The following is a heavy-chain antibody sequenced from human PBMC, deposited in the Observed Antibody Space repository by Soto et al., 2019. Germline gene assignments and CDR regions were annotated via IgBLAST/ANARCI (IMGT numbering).Heavy chain of an antibody. J-gene: IGHJ4*02. D-gene: IGHD6-25*01. CDR1: GGSISSYY. V-gene: IGHV4-59*01. CDR3: ARDGGGRDGYKFAY. CDR2: IYYSGST. Sequence: PETLSLTCTVSGGSISSYYWSWIRQPPGKGLEWIGYIYYSGSTNYNPSLKSRVTISVDTSKNQFSLKLSSVTAADTAVYYCARDGGGRDGYKFAYWGQGSLVTVS.